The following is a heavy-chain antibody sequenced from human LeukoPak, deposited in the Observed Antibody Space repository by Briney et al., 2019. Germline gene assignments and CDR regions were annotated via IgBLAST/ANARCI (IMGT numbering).Heavy chain of an antibody. V-gene: IGHV3-48*04. CDR3: ARDQDTESHENDF. CDR2: ISGGSSTI. Sequence: TGGSLRLSCAASGFTFSTYSMNWVRQAPGKGLEWVSYISGGSSTIYYADSVKGRFTISRDNAKNSLFLQMNSLRAEDTALYYCARDQDTESHENDFWGQGTLVTVSS. J-gene: IGHJ4*02. D-gene: IGHD2-15*01. CDR1: GFTFSTYS.